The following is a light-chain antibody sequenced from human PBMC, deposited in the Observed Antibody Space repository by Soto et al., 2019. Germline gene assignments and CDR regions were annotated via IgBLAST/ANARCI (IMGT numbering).Light chain of an antibody. CDR1: QGVSSN. Sequence: EIVLTQSPATLSVSPGERATLSCRASQGVSSNLAWYQQKPGQGPRLLIYGASTRATGIPARFSASGSGTEFTLNISSLQPEDFALYYCQQYNNWPPRGTFGQGTKVEFK. J-gene: IGKJ1*01. CDR3: QQYNNWPPRGT. V-gene: IGKV3-15*01. CDR2: GAS.